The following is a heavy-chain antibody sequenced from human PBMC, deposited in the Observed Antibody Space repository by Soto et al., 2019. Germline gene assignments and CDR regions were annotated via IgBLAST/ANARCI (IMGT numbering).Heavy chain of an antibody. J-gene: IGHJ4*02. V-gene: IGHV4-59*01. CDR3: ARSFGTPGSNIDY. Sequence: QVQLHESGPGLVKPSETLSLTCSISGDSINDYYWSWIRQPPGKALEWIGYIYFSGSTQYSPSLNSRVTMSIETSKKEFSLRLASVTAADTTVYYCARSFGTPGSNIDYWGQGTLVRVSS. D-gene: IGHD3-10*01. CDR1: GDSINDYY. CDR2: IYFSGST.